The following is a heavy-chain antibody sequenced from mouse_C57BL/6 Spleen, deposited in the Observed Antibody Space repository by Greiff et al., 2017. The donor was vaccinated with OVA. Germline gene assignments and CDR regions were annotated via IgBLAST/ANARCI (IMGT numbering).Heavy chain of an antibody. D-gene: IGHD1-1*01. V-gene: IGHV1-80*01. J-gene: IGHJ1*03. CDR2: IYPGDGDT. CDR1: GYAFSSYW. CDR3: ARRTAVARYFDG. Sequence: QVQLKQSGAELVQPGASVKISCKASGYAFSSYWMNWVKQRPGKGLEWIGQIYPGDGDTNYNGKFKGKATLTADKSSSTAYMQISSLTSEDSAVYYGARRTAVARYFDGWGTGTTVTVSS.